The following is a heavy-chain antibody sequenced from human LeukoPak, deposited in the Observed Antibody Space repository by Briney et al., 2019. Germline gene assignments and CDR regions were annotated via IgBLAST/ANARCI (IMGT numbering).Heavy chain of an antibody. CDR2: ISAYNGNT. CDR1: GYTFTSYG. Sequence: ASVKVSCKASGYTFTSYGISWVRQAPGQGLEWMGWISAYNGNTNYAQKLQGRVTMTTDTSTSTAYMELRSLRSDDTAVYYYARGPTTVTKHGMDVWGQGTTVTVSS. V-gene: IGHV1-18*01. CDR3: ARGPTTVTKHGMDV. D-gene: IGHD4-17*01. J-gene: IGHJ6*02.